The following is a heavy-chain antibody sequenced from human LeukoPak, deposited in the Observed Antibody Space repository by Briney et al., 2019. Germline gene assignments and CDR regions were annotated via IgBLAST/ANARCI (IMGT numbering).Heavy chain of an antibody. D-gene: IGHD3-9*01. Sequence: SETLSLTCTVSGGSISSYYWSWIRQPPGKGLEWIGYIYYSGSTNYNPSLKSRVTISVDTSKNQFSPKLSSVTAADTAVYYCARADILTGYYGGSWYYFDYRGQGTLVTVSS. CDR1: GGSISSYY. CDR2: IYYSGST. V-gene: IGHV4-59*01. J-gene: IGHJ4*02. CDR3: ARADILTGYYGGSWYYFDY.